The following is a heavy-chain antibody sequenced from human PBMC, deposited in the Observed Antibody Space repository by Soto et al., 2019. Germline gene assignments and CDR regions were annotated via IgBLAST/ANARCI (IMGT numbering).Heavy chain of an antibody. CDR1: GGSLRNSV. J-gene: IGHJ4*02. CDR2: VTPILGTA. V-gene: IGHV1-69*01. CDR3: ARLGHPGH. Sequence: QVQLVQSGAEVKKPGSSVKVSCTASGGSLRNSVISWVRQDPAQRLEWMGGVTPILGTANYAQKFQVRVTMTADEATSTAYMDLSSLSPDDTAVYYCARLGHPGHWGPGTLVIVSS.